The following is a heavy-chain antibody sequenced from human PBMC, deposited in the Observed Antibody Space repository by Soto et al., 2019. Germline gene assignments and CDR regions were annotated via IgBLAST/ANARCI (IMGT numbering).Heavy chain of an antibody. J-gene: IGHJ6*02. Sequence: SLTCAVSGGSISSGGYSWSWIRQPPGKGLEWIGYIYHSGSTYYNPSLKSRVTISVDRSKNQFSLKLSSVTAADTAVYYCARGRFGELLSSYYGMDVWGQGTTVTVSS. CDR1: GGSISSGGYS. CDR3: ARGRFGELLSSYYGMDV. D-gene: IGHD3-10*01. CDR2: IYHSGST. V-gene: IGHV4-30-2*01.